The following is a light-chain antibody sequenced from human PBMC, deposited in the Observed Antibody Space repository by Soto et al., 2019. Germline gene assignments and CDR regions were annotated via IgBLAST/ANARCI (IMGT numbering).Light chain of an antibody. Sequence: QSALTQPASVSGSPGQSITISCTGTSSDVGGYNYVSWYQQHPGKAPKLMIYEVNNRPSGVSNRFSGSKSRSTPSLTISGRQAEDEADYYCSSYTSSSTLGVFGTGTKLTV. CDR3: SSYTSSSTLGV. V-gene: IGLV2-14*01. CDR1: SSDVGGYNY. CDR2: EVN. J-gene: IGLJ1*01.